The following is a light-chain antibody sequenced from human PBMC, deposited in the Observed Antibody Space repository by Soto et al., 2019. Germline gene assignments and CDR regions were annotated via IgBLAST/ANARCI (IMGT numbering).Light chain of an antibody. J-gene: IGKJ5*01. Sequence: DIQLTQSPSFLSESIGEIVTITGRASQVISTSLAWYQVKPGKAPNLLIYAASTLESGVPSRFSATVSGTEFSLTITSLQPEDFETYYCQQLFDSPITFGQGTRMEIK. CDR1: QVISTS. CDR3: QQLFDSPIT. V-gene: IGKV1-9*01. CDR2: AAS.